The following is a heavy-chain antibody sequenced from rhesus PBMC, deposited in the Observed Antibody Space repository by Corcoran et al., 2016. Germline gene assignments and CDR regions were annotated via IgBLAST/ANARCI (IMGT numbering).Heavy chain of an antibody. Sequence: QVTLKESGPALVKPTQTLTLPCAISGFSLSTRGMGVGWIRQPPGTTPEWLAHIFWDDDKRYSTSLKSRLTISKDTSKNQVVLTMTNMDPVDTATYYCARQTYYNFWSGYYYFDYWGQGVLVTVSS. D-gene: IGHD3-3*01. V-gene: IGHV2-1*01. J-gene: IGHJ4*01. CDR3: ARQTYYNFWSGYYYFDY. CDR2: IFWDDDK. CDR1: GFSLSTRGMG.